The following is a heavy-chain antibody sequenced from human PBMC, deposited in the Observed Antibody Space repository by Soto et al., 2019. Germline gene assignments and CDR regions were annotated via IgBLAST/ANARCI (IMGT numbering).Heavy chain of an antibody. D-gene: IGHD3-10*01. CDR1: GYSFTSYW. J-gene: IGHJ6*02. V-gene: IGHV5-10-1*01. Sequence: PGESRKISCKGSGYSFTSYWISWVRQMPGKGLEWMGRIDPSDSYTNYSPSFQGHVTISADKSISTAYLQWSSLKASDTAMYYCARQGSGSYYINYYGMDVWGQGTTVTVSS. CDR2: IDPSDSYT. CDR3: ARQGSGSYYINYYGMDV.